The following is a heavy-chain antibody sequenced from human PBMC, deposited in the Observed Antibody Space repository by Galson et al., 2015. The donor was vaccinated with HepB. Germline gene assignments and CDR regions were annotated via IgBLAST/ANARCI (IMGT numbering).Heavy chain of an antibody. CDR3: ARSVCSSISCPSRFDC. V-gene: IGHV3-33*01. CDR2: IWYDGSNK. CDR1: GFTFSNYG. D-gene: IGHD2-2*01. J-gene: IGHJ4*02. Sequence: SLRLSCAASGFTFSNYGMHWVRQAPGKGLEWVAVIWYDGSNKYYTDSVKGRFSISRDNSKNTLYLQMNSLRDEDTAVYYCARSVCSSISCPSRFDCWGQGTLVTVSS.